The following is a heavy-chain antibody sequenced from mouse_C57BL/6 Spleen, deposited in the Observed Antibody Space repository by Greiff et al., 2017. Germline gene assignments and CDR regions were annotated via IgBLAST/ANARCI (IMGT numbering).Heavy chain of an antibody. CDR1: GYTFTSYW. J-gene: IGHJ3*01. CDR2: IDPSDSYT. CDR3: ATKGYDYEGRAFAY. D-gene: IGHD2-4*01. Sequence: QVQLQQPGAELVMPGASVKLSCKASGYTFTSYWMHWVKQRPGQGLEWIGEIDPSDSYTNYNQKFKGKSTLTVDKSSSTAYMQLSSLTSEDSAVYYWATKGYDYEGRAFAYGGQGTLVTVSA. V-gene: IGHV1-69*01.